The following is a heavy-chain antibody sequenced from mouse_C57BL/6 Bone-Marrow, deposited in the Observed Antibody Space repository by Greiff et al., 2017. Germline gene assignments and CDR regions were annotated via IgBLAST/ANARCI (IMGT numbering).Heavy chain of an antibody. CDR2: IYPGDGDT. D-gene: IGHD2-1*01. V-gene: IGHV1-82*01. CDR1: GYAFSSSW. J-gene: IGHJ4*01. CDR3: ASLLGGMDY. Sequence: LVEPGASVKISCKASGYAFSSSWMNWVKQRPGKGLEWIGRIYPGDGDTNYNGKFKGKATLTADKSSSTAYMQLSSLTSEDSAVYFCASLLGGMDYWGQGTSVTVSS.